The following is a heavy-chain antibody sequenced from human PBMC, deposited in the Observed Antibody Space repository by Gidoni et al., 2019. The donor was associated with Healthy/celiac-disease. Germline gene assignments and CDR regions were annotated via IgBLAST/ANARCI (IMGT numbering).Heavy chain of an antibody. J-gene: IGHJ5*02. D-gene: IGHD2-21*02. V-gene: IGHV1-69*02. CDR2: IIPILGIA. CDR1: GGTFSSYT. CDR3: ARAGVVVTAYNGFDP. Sequence: QLPLAQSGAEVTKPGSSVKVSCKASGGTFSSYTISWVRQAPGQGLEWMRRIIPILGIANYEQKFQGRVTITADKSTSTAYMELSSLRSEDTAVYYCARAGVVVTAYNGFDPWGQGTLVTVSS.